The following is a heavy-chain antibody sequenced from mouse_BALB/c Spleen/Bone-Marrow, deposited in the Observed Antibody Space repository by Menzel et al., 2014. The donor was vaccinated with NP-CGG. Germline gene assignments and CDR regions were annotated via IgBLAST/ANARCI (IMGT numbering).Heavy chain of an antibody. CDR3: ATGTRDY. D-gene: IGHD4-1*01. CDR2: ISSGSSTI. V-gene: IGHV5-17*02. J-gene: IGHJ2*01. Sequence: DVMLVESGGGLVQPGGSRKLSCAASGFTFSSFGMHWVRQAPEEGLEWVAYISSGSSTIYYADKVKGRLTISRDNPKNPLFLQMTSLRSEDTAMYYCATGTRDYWGQGTPLTVSS. CDR1: GFTFSSFG.